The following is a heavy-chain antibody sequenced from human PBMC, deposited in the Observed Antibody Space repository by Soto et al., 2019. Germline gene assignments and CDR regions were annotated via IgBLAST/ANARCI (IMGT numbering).Heavy chain of an antibody. D-gene: IGHD2-2*01. CDR3: AKGECSSTSCYVYYYYMDV. CDR2: ISYDGSNK. Sequence: QVQLVESGGGVVQPGRSLRLSYAASGFTFSSYGMHWVRQAPGKGLEWVAVISYDGSNKYYADSVKGRFTISRDNSKNTLYLQMNSLRAEDTAVYYCAKGECSSTSCYVYYYYMDVWGKGTTVTVSS. CDR1: GFTFSSYG. V-gene: IGHV3-30*18. J-gene: IGHJ6*03.